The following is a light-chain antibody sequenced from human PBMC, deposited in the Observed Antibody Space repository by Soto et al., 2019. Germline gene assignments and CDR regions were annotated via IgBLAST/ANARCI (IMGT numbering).Light chain of an antibody. CDR1: QSVSSY. CDR3: QQRSNWPPV. CDR2: DAS. V-gene: IGKV3-11*01. J-gene: IGKJ5*01. Sequence: EIVLTQSPATLSLSPRERATLSCRASQSVSSYLAWYQQKPGQAPRLLIYDASNRATGIPARFSGSGSGTDFTLTISSLEPEDFAVYYCQQRSNWPPVFGQGTRLEIK.